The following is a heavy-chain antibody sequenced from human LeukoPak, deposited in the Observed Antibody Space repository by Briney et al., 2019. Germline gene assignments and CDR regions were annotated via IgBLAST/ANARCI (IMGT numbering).Heavy chain of an antibody. CDR3: ARGNRQLAYYGSGSRLPYDY. J-gene: IGHJ4*02. CDR2: YNHFGST. V-gene: IGHV4-34*01. CDR1: GFTFSSYS. Sequence: GSLRLSCTASGFTFSSYSMNWVRQSPGKGLEWIGEYNHFGSTNYNPSLNNRVTISVDTSKNQFSLTLSSVTAADTAVYYCARGNRQLAYYGSGSRLPYDYWGQGSLATVSS. D-gene: IGHD3-10*01.